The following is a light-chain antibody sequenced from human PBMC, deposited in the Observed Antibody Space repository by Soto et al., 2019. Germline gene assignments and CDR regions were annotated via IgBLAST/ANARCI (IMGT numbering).Light chain of an antibody. V-gene: IGLV2-8*01. CDR2: EVS. Sequence: QSVLTQPPSASGSPGQSVTISCTGTSSDVGAYNYVSWYQQLPGKAPKRIIYEVSKRPSGVPDRFSGSKSGNTASLTVSGLQAEVEDDYYCTSYSGTYSFCYVFATGSHVTVL. CDR3: TSYSGTYSFCYV. J-gene: IGLJ1*01. CDR1: SSDVGAYNY.